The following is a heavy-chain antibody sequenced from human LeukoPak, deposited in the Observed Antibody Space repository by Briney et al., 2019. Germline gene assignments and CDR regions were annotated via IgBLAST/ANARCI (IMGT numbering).Heavy chain of an antibody. CDR1: GFTFSSYS. D-gene: IGHD6-13*01. CDR3: ARIAAAGGYYYYMDV. J-gene: IGHJ6*03. Sequence: GGSLRLSCAASGFTFSSYSMNWVRQAPGKGLVWVSSISSSSSYIYYADSVKGRFTISRDNAKNSLYLQMNSLRAEDTAVYYCARIAAAGGYYYYMDVWGKGTTVTVSS. CDR2: ISSSSSYI. V-gene: IGHV3-21*01.